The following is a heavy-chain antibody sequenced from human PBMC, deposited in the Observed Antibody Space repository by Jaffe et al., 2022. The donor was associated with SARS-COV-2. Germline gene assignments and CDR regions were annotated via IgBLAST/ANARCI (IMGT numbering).Heavy chain of an antibody. CDR1: GFTFSSYA. CDR2: ISGSGGSI. J-gene: IGHJ4*02. CDR3: AKERGGGNSFSD. V-gene: IGHV3-23*01. D-gene: IGHD2-21*02. Sequence: EVQLLESGGGLVQPGGSLRLSCAASGFTFSSYAMDWVRQAPGKGLEWLSGISGSGGSIVNADSVKGRFTISRDNSRNTLYLQMNTLRAEDTAVYYCAKERGGGNSFSDWGQGTLVTVSS.